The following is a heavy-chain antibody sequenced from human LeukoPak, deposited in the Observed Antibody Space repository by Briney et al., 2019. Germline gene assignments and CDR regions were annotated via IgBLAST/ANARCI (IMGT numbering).Heavy chain of an antibody. CDR3: ARGDCSGGSCYLSLTTIDY. D-gene: IGHD2-15*01. Sequence: TGGSLRLSCAASGFTFSSYGMHWVRQAPGKGLEWVAVISYDGSNKYYADSVKGRFTISRDNSKNTLYLQMNSLRAEDTAVYYCARGDCSGGSCYLSLTTIDYWGQGTLVTVSS. J-gene: IGHJ4*02. CDR1: GFTFSSYG. V-gene: IGHV3-30*03. CDR2: ISYDGSNK.